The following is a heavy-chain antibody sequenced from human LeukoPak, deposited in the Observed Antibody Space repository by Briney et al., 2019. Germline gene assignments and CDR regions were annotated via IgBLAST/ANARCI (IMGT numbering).Heavy chain of an antibody. CDR1: GFTFSSYA. Sequence: GSLRLSCAASGFTFSSYAISWIRQPPGKGLEWIGYIYYSGSTNYNPSLKSRVTISVDTSKNQFSLKLSSVTAADTAVYYCARGGVAVAGTPFLFDYWGQGTLVTVSS. J-gene: IGHJ4*02. D-gene: IGHD6-19*01. V-gene: IGHV4-59*01. CDR2: IYYSGST. CDR3: ARGGVAVAGTPFLFDY.